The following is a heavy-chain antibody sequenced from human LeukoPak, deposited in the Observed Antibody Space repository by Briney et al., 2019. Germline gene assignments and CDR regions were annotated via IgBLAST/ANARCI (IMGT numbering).Heavy chain of an antibody. V-gene: IGHV4-61*02. D-gene: IGHD4-23*01. CDR2: IYTSGST. Sequence: ASQTLSLTCTVSGGSISSGSYYWSWIRQPAGKGLEWIGRIYTSGSTNYNPSLKSRVTISVDTSKNQFSLKLSSVTAADTAVYYCARGESNVVVTSFDYWGQGTLVTVSS. J-gene: IGHJ4*02. CDR1: GGSISSGSYY. CDR3: ARGESNVVVTSFDY.